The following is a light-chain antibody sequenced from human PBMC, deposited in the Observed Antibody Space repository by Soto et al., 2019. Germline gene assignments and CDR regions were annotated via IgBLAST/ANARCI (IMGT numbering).Light chain of an antibody. Sequence: QSFLTQPASVSGSPGQSITISCAGTSSDIGAYNYVSWYQQHPGKAPQLMIFEVSNRPSGVSSRFSGSKSGNTASLTISGLQAEDEADYYCSSYTSSSTLVFGTGTKVTVL. J-gene: IGLJ1*01. CDR1: SSDIGAYNY. CDR2: EVS. V-gene: IGLV2-14*01. CDR3: SSYTSSSTLV.